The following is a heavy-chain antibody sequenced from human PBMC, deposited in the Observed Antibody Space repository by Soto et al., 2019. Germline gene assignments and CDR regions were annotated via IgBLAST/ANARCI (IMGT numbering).Heavy chain of an antibody. CDR2: IGSAGDT. CDR1: GFTFSSYD. CDR3: ARVKSSGWYFFDY. Sequence: ESGGGLVQPGGSLRLSCAASGFTFSSYDMHWVRQATGKGLEWVSAIGSAGDTYYPGSVKGRFTISRENAKNSLYLQMNSLRAEDTAVYYCARVKSSGWYFFDYWGQGTLVTVSS. D-gene: IGHD6-19*01. V-gene: IGHV3-13*01. J-gene: IGHJ4*02.